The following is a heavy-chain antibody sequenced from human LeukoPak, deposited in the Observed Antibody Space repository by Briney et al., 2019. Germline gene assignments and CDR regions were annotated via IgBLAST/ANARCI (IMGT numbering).Heavy chain of an antibody. J-gene: IGHJ4*02. D-gene: IGHD3-22*01. CDR2: IYHTGST. V-gene: IGHV4-30-2*01. CDR1: GGSINNDDYS. Sequence: SETLSLTCAVSGGSINNDDYSWSWIRQPPGKGLEWIGYIYHTGSTYYNPSLKSRVTISVDTSKNQFSLKLSSVTAADTAVYYCARGRMPDYYDSSGYQRRFDYWGQGTLVTVSS. CDR3: ARGRMPDYYDSSGYQRRFDY.